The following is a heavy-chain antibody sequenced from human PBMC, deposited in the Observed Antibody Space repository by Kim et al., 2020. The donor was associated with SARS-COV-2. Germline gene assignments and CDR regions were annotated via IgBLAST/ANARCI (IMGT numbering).Heavy chain of an antibody. J-gene: IGHJ5*02. Sequence: YSQKFQGRVTITRDTAASTAYMELSSLRSEDTAVYYCARGPGSRGNWFDPWGQGTLVTVSS. CDR3: ARGPGSRGNWFDP. V-gene: IGHV1-3*01.